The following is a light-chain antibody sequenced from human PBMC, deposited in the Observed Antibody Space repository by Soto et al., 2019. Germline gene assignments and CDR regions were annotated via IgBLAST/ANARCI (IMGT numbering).Light chain of an antibody. CDR3: SAYSITVTAPYV. V-gene: IGLV2-14*01. J-gene: IGLJ1*01. CDR2: EVS. Sequence: QSALTQPASVSGSPGQSIIISCTGTVTDIGSNTYVSWYQQHPGKAPKLLIYEVSNRPSGVSDRFSGSKSGNTASLTISGLQPEDEADYYCSAYSITVTAPYVFGTGTKLTVL. CDR1: VTDIGSNTY.